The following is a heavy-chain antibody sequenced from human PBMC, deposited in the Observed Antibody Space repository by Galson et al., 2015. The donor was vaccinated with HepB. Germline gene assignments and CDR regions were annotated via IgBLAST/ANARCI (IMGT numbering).Heavy chain of an antibody. J-gene: IGHJ4*02. Sequence: SLRLSCAASGFPFSSYSMNWVRQAPGKGPEWISSISRSGDYIYYADSVKGRFTISRDNARNSLLLQVDSLRADDTAVYYCARENKYESSGQYPFDSWGQGTLVTVSS. D-gene: IGHD3-22*01. CDR2: ISRSGDYI. CDR3: ARENKYESSGQYPFDS. V-gene: IGHV3-21*01. CDR1: GFPFSSYS.